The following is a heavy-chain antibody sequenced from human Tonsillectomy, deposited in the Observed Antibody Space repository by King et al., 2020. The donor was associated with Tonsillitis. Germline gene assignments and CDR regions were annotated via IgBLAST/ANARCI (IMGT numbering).Heavy chain of an antibody. CDR3: ARTSGRSFDY. Sequence: QLQESGPGLVKPSETLSLTCTVSGGSISSYSWSWIRQPPGKGLEWIGYIYYTGSPNHNPSLKSRVTISVDTSKNQFSLKLSSVTAADTAVYYCARTSGRSFDYWGQGTLVTVSS. V-gene: IGHV4-59*01. D-gene: IGHD6-19*01. J-gene: IGHJ4*02. CDR1: GGSISSYS. CDR2: IYYTGSP.